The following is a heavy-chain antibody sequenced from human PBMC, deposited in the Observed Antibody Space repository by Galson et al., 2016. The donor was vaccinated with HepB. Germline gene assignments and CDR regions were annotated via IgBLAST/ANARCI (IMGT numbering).Heavy chain of an antibody. J-gene: IGHJ5*02. CDR1: GGSFSGYY. CDR2: INHHGST. Sequence: SETLSLTCAVDGGSFSGYYWTWMRQSPGKGLEWIGEINHHGSTINPSLESRVTMSVDTSKRQFSLNLRSVTAADTAIYYCARDGFCSSGNCRMGNWFDPWGQGTLVLVSS. V-gene: IGHV4-34*01. CDR3: ARDGFCSSGNCRMGNWFDP. D-gene: IGHD2-2*03.